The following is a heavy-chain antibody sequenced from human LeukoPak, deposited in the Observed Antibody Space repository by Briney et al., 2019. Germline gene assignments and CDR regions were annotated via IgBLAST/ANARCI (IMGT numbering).Heavy chain of an antibody. D-gene: IGHD3-9*01. CDR1: GFTFDDYA. Sequence: GRSLRLSCAASGFTFDDYAMRWVRHAPGKGLEWVSGISWNSGSIGYADSVKGRFTISRDNAKNSLYLQMNSLRAEDTALYYCAKDIEYDILTGSFDYWGQGTLVTVSS. V-gene: IGHV3-9*01. CDR3: AKDIEYDILTGSFDY. J-gene: IGHJ4*02. CDR2: ISWNSGSI.